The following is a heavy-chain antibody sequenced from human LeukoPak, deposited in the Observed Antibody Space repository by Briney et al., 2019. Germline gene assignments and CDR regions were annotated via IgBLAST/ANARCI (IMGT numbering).Heavy chain of an antibody. CDR2: ITSSSSYI. D-gene: IGHD1-26*01. V-gene: IGHV3-21*01. J-gene: IGHJ4*02. CDR1: GFTFSSYR. CDR3: ARASEWELRTDY. Sequence: GGSLRLSCAASGFTFSSYRMNWVRQAPGKGLEWVSSITSSSSYIYYADSVKGRFTISRDNAKNSLYLQMNSLRAEDTAVYYCARASEWELRTDYWGQGTLVTVSS.